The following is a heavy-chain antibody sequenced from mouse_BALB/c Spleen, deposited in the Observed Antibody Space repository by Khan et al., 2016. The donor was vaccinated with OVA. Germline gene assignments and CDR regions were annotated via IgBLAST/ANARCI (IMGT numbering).Heavy chain of an antibody. CDR2: ILYSGST. Sequence: EVKLEESGPSLVKPSQTLSLTCSVTGDSITSGYWCWIRKFPGNKLEYMGYILYSGSTYYNPSLKSRISITRHPSQNQYYLQLNYVTTEDTATYYCARSTYRYAFAYWGQGTLVTVSA. CDR3: ARSTYRYAFAY. V-gene: IGHV3-8*02. D-gene: IGHD2-14*01. J-gene: IGHJ3*01. CDR1: GDSITSGY.